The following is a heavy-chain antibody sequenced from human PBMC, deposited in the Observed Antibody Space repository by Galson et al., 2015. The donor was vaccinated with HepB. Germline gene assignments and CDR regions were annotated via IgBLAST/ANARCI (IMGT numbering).Heavy chain of an antibody. D-gene: IGHD2-21*01. Sequence: SLRLSCAASGFTFSTCNMNWVRQAPGKGLEWVSSISSGTTDIHYADSVKGRFTISRDNAKNSLYLQMNSLRAEDTAVYYCAREARVCGGDRCNSGISGSDIWGQGTLVTVT. V-gene: IGHV3-21*01. CDR2: ISSGTTDI. J-gene: IGHJ3*02. CDR1: GFTFSTCN. CDR3: AREARVCGGDRCNSGISGSDI.